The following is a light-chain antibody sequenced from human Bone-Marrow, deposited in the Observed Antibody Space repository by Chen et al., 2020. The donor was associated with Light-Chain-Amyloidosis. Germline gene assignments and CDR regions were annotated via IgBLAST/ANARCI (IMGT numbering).Light chain of an antibody. J-gene: IGLJ3*02. V-gene: IGLV1-51*01. Sequence: QSALTQPPSLSAAPGQNVTISCSGSSSNIGKNYVSWYQQLPGTAPKLLIYDSNKRPSGIPARFSGTQSRTSAALGITGLQTGDEADYYCGAWDISLSDRVFGGGTRLTVL. CDR2: DSN. CDR1: SSNIGKNY. CDR3: GAWDISLSDRV.